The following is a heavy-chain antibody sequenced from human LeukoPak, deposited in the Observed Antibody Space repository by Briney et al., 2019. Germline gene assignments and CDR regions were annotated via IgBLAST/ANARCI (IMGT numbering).Heavy chain of an antibody. CDR1: GGSFSGYY. V-gene: IGHV4-59*01. Sequence: SETLSLTCAVYGGSFSGYYWSWIRQPPGKGPEWIGYIYYSGSTNYNPSLKSRVTISVDTSKNQFSLKLSSVTAADTAVYYCASRGYYYDSSGYPHLFDYWGQGTLVTVSS. CDR3: ASRGYYYDSSGYPHLFDY. D-gene: IGHD3-22*01. CDR2: IYYSGST. J-gene: IGHJ4*02.